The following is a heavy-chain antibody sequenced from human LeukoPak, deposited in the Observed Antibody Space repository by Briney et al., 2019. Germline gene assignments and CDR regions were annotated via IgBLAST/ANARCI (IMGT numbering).Heavy chain of an antibody. CDR3: ARDLRHIGASDYSDSPS. CDR1: GFIISDFT. J-gene: IGHJ5*02. V-gene: IGHV3-21*06. D-gene: IGHD4/OR15-4a*01. CDR2: ISSEPNYI. Sequence: GLSLRLSCAASGFIISDFTMNWVRQATGKGLECVSSISSEPNYIYYADFVKGPFTISREHAKHSLSLERDSLTVQDTAVYFCARDLRHIGASDYSDSPSWGPGTLVTVSS.